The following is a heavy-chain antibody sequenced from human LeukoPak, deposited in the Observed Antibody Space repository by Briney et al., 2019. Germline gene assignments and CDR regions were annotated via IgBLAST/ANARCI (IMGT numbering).Heavy chain of an antibody. CDR2: ISYDGSNK. V-gene: IGHV3-30*04. J-gene: IGHJ4*02. Sequence: GGSLRLSCAASGFTFSSYAMHWVRQAPGKGLEWVAVISYDGSNKYYADSVKGRFTISRDNSKNTLYLQMNSLRAEDTAVYYCARGELWGRFDYWGQGTLVTVSS. CDR3: ARGELWGRFDY. D-gene: IGHD1-7*01. CDR1: GFTFSSYA.